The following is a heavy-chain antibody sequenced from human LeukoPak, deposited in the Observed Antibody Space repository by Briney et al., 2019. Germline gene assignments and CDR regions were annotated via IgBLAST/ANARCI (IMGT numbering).Heavy chain of an antibody. D-gene: IGHD3-22*01. J-gene: IGHJ4*02. CDR2: ISYDGGKK. Sequence: PGKSLRLSCAASGFTSSTYGLDWVRQAPGKGLDWVAHISYDGGKKQYADSVKGRFTISRDNSKNTLHLQMSGLTVEDTALYYCARVRGNYYDNSGFPGDWGQGTLVTVSS. V-gene: IGHV3-30*04. CDR1: GFTSSTYG. CDR3: ARVRGNYYDNSGFPGD.